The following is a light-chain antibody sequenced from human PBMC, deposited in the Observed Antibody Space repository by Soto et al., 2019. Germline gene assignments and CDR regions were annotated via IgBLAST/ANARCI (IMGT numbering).Light chain of an antibody. Sequence: EIVLTQSPATLSLSPGERATLSCRASKNVSSSLLWYQQKPAQTPRLLIHHASGRSTGIPHRFSGSGSWADFTLTISSLVPEDFAMYYCQQRRNWPLTFGPGTTVYIK. CDR1: KNVSSS. J-gene: IGKJ3*01. CDR2: HAS. V-gene: IGKV3-11*01. CDR3: QQRRNWPLT.